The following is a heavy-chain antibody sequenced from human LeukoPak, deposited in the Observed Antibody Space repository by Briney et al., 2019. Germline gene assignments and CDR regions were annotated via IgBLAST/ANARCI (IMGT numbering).Heavy chain of an antibody. V-gene: IGHV3-23*01. Sequence: GGSLRLSCAASGFTFSIYSMSWGRQPPGNGLEWGSAISSSGCSTYYADSVKGRFTISRDNSKNTLYLQMNSLRAEDTAVYYCAKQDCSGGSCYRSLNYWGQGTLVTVSS. CDR1: GFTFSIYS. D-gene: IGHD2-15*01. J-gene: IGHJ4*02. CDR2: ISSSGCST. CDR3: AKQDCSGGSCYRSLNY.